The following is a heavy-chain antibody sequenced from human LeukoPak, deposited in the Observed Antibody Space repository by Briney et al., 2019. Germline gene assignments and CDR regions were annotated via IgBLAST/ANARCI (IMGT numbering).Heavy chain of an antibody. J-gene: IGHJ4*02. CDR2: IKQDGSEK. D-gene: IGHD6-13*01. CDR1: GFTFSSYW. CDR3: AITEYTSSWYSDN. Sequence: GGSLRLSCAASGFTFSSYWMSWVRQAPGKGLEWVANIKQDGSEKYYVDSVKGRFTISRDNSKNTLYLQMNSLRAEDTAVYYCAITEYTSSWYSDNWGQGTLVTVSS. V-gene: IGHV3-7*03.